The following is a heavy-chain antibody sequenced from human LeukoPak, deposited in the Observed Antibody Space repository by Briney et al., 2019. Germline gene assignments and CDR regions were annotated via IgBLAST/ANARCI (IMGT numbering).Heavy chain of an antibody. J-gene: IGHJ4*02. CDR2: ISGSTGST. V-gene: IGHV3-23*01. Sequence: GGSLRLSCAASGFTFSSYAMSWVRQAPGKGLEWVSAISGSTGSTYYADSVKGRFTISRDNSKSTLYLQMNSLRAEDTAVYYCAKDDHGGSGWRDYFDHWGQGTLVTVSS. D-gene: IGHD6-19*01. CDR3: AKDDHGGSGWRDYFDH. CDR1: GFTFSSYA.